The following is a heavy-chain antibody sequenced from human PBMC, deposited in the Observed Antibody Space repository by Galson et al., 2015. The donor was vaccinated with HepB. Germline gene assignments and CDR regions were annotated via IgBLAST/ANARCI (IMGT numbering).Heavy chain of an antibody. Sequence: SVKVSCKVSGYTLTELSMHWVRQAPGKGLEWMGGFDPDDGETIYAQKFQGRVTMTEDTSTDTAYMELSSLRSEDTAVYYCATAERDYYYYYMDVWGKGTTVTVSS. CDR3: ATAERDYYYYYMDV. V-gene: IGHV1-24*01. J-gene: IGHJ6*03. CDR1: GYTLTELS. D-gene: IGHD1-1*01. CDR2: FDPDDGET.